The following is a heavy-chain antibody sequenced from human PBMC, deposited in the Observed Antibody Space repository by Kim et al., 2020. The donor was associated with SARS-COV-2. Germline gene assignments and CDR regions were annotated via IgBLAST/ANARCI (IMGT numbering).Heavy chain of an antibody. V-gene: IGHV3-30*01. D-gene: IGHD1-1*01. Sequence: ASVKGRFTVSRDNPNNVMFLQLDSLRPEDTAVYYCAREVQSSGRAGTYDVWGRGTLVTVSS. CDR3: AREVQSSGRAGTYDV. J-gene: IGHJ3*01.